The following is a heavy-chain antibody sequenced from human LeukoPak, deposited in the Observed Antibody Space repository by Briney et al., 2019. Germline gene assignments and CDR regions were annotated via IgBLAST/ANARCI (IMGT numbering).Heavy chain of an antibody. D-gene: IGHD6-19*01. CDR2: IHPSGVSP. Sequence: ASVKASCKASGYTFSSHYLPWLRQAPRQGLEWMGIIHPSGVSPSYGQTFQSSISMATDTSTNTVYMELSSQRSEDTAVYYCTRVRAVAEKYNAFDIWGQGTMVIVSS. V-gene: IGHV1-46*01. CDR1: GYTFSSHY. J-gene: IGHJ3*02. CDR3: TRVRAVAEKYNAFDI.